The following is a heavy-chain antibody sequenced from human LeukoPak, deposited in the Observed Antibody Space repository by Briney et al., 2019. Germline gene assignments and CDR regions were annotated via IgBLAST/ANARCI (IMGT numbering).Heavy chain of an antibody. D-gene: IGHD3-3*01. CDR2: ISGSGGST. J-gene: IGHJ4*02. V-gene: IGHV3-23*01. Sequence: GGSLRLSCAASGFTFSSYAMSRVRQAPGKGLEWVSAISGSGGSTYYADSVKGRFTISRDNSKNTLYLQMNSLRAEDTAVYYCAKDITIFGVVRPIDYWGQGTLVTVSS. CDR1: GFTFSSYA. CDR3: AKDITIFGVVRPIDY.